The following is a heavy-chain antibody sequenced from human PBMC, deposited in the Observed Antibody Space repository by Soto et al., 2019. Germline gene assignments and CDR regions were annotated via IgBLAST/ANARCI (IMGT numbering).Heavy chain of an antibody. Sequence: QVQLQESGPGLVQASQTLSLTCTVSGGPITTGGRFWSWIRRSPGKGLEWIGYIYYSGTTHYNPSLKSRVTISIDTSKKQFSLNLSSVTAADTAVYYCARAVSGSYLDSWGQGTLVTVSS. CDR2: IYYSGTT. D-gene: IGHD1-26*01. CDR3: ARAVSGSYLDS. J-gene: IGHJ4*02. CDR1: GGPITTGGRF. V-gene: IGHV4-31*03.